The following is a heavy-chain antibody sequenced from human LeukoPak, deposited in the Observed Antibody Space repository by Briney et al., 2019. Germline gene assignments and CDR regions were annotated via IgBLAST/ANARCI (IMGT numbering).Heavy chain of an antibody. Sequence: PRGSLRLSCAASGFTFDDYAMHWVRQAPGKGLEWVSLISGDGGSTYYADSVKGRFTISRDNSKNSLYLQMNSLRTEDTALYYCAVHPYYDFWSGYCNYFDYWGQGTLVTVSS. V-gene: IGHV3-43*02. CDR2: ISGDGGST. CDR3: AVHPYYDFWSGYCNYFDY. D-gene: IGHD3-3*01. J-gene: IGHJ4*02. CDR1: GFTFDDYA.